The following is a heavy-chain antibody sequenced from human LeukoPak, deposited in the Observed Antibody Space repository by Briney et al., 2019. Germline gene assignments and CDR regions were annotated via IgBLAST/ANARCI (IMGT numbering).Heavy chain of an antibody. CDR2: ISGGGDAT. CDR3: ARDSSMLRGPLVLYYFDF. Sequence: GGSLRLSCTASGFTFGDYAMSWVRQAPGKGLEWVSTISGGGDATYYADSVKGRFTISRDNSKNTLYLQMNSLRVEDTAVYYCARDSSMLRGPLVLYYFDFWGQGTLVTVSS. J-gene: IGHJ4*02. CDR1: GFTFGDYA. D-gene: IGHD3-10*01. V-gene: IGHV3-23*01.